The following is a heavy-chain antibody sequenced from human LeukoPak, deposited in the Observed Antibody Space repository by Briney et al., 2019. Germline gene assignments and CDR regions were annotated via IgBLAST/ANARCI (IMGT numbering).Heavy chain of an antibody. J-gene: IGHJ5*02. D-gene: IGHD3-22*01. V-gene: IGHV3-7*05. CDR1: GFTFNNYW. CDR2: IREDGSEK. Sequence: PGGSLRLSCVASGFTFNNYWMNWVRQAPGRGLEWVANIREDGSEKNYVDSVKGRFTISRENAKNSLYLQMDNLRAEDTAVYYCARDHRYYYDSSGYYGNWFDPWGQGTLVTVSS. CDR3: ARDHRYYYDSSGYYGNWFDP.